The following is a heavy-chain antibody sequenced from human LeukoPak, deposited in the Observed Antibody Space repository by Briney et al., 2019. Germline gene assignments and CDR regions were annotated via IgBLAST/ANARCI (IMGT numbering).Heavy chain of an antibody. CDR1: GFTFRSNS. V-gene: IGHV3-66*01. J-gene: IGHJ5*02. CDR2: MYSGGST. D-gene: IGHD6-13*01. Sequence: PGGSLRLSCAASGFTFRSNSMSWVRQAPGKGLEWVSVMYSGGSTDYADSVKGRFTISSDNSKTTLYLQMNSMRAEATAVYYCARGLAAAGWFDPWGQGTLVTVSS. CDR3: ARGLAAAGWFDP.